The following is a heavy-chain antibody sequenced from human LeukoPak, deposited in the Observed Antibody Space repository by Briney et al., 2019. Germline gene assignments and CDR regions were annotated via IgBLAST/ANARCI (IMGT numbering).Heavy chain of an antibody. V-gene: IGHV3-30*02. D-gene: IGHD2-21*02. CDR1: GFSLSGYG. CDR2: IRYDGSNT. Sequence: GGSLRLSCAASGFSLSGYGMHWVRQAPGKGLEWVAFIRYDGSNTYHGDSVKGRFTVSRDNSKNTLYLQMNSLRVDDAAVYHCAIQCGGNCGGDHWGQGTLVIVST. J-gene: IGHJ4*02. CDR3: AIQCGGNCGGDH.